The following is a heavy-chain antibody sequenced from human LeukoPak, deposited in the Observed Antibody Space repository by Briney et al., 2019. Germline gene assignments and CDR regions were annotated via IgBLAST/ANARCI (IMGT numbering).Heavy chain of an antibody. CDR2: ISGSGGST. J-gene: IGHJ4*02. CDR1: GFTFSSYA. Sequence: GGSLRLSCAASGFTFSSYAMSWVRQAPGKGLEWVSAISGSGGSTYYADSVKGRFTISRDNSKNTLYLQMNSLRAEDTAVYYCANRRGYTLVGFDHWGQGTLVTVSS. V-gene: IGHV3-23*01. CDR3: ANRRGYTLVGFDH. D-gene: IGHD5-18*01.